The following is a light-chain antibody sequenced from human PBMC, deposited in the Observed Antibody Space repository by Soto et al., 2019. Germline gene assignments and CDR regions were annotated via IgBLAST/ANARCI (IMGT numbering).Light chain of an antibody. J-gene: IGLJ2*01. CDR3: QSYDSSLSGVV. V-gene: IGLV1-40*01. CDR1: SSNIGAGYD. Sequence: QSVLTQPPSVSGAPGQRVTISCTGSSSNIGAGYDLHWYQQLPGTAPKLLIHGNTNRPSGVPDRFSGSKSGTSASLAITGLQAEDEADYYCQSYDSSLSGVVFGGGTKVTVL. CDR2: GNT.